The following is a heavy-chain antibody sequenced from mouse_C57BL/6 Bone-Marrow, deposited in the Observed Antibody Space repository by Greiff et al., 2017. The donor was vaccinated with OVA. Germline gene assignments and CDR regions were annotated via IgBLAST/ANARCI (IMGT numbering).Heavy chain of an antibody. V-gene: IGHV1-54*01. CDR2: INPGSGGT. CDR3: ARSGYYGSSYGY. Sequence: QVQLQQSGAELVGPGTSVKVSCKASGYAFTNYLIEWVKQRPGQGLEWIGVINPGSGGTNYNEKFKGKATLTADKSSSTAYMQLSSLTSEDSAVYFCARSGYYGSSYGYWGQGTTLTVSS. CDR1: GYAFTNYL. D-gene: IGHD1-1*01. J-gene: IGHJ2*01.